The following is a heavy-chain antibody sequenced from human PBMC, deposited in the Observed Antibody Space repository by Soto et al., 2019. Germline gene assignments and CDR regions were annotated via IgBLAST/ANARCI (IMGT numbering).Heavy chain of an antibody. J-gene: IGHJ3*02. D-gene: IGHD3-10*01. Sequence: SLRLSCGASVFPFTSSEMNWVRQAPGKGLEWVSYISNSGNTIYYADSVKGRFTISRDNAKNSLYLQMNSLRAEDTAVYYCARPYGSVDAFDIWGQGTMVTVSS. V-gene: IGHV3-48*03. CDR1: VFPFTSSE. CDR2: ISNSGNTI. CDR3: ARPYGSVDAFDI.